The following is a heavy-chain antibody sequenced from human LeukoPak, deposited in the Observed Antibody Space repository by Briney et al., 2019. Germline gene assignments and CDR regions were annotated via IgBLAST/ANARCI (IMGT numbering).Heavy chain of an antibody. CDR1: GGSISSYY. J-gene: IGHJ4*02. Sequence: KSSETLSLTCTVSGGSISSYYWSWIRQPAGKGLEWIGRIYTTGSTNYNPSLKSRVTISVDTSKNQFSLKLSSVTAADTAVYYCARDRGDYGGPDYWARGTLVTVSS. D-gene: IGHD4-17*01. CDR3: ARDRGDYGGPDY. CDR2: IYTTGST. V-gene: IGHV4-4*07.